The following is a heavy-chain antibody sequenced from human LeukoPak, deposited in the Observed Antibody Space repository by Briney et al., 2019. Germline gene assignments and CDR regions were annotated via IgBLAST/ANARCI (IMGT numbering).Heavy chain of an antibody. J-gene: IGHJ6*02. CDR1: GYSFTNYW. Sequence: GESLKISCKGSGYSFTNYWIVWVRQMPGIGLEWMGMIYPGDPDTRYSPSFQGQVTISADKSVNTAYLQWSSLKASDTAMYYCARLFCSTASCLKYYNGMDVWGQGTTVTVSS. CDR3: ARLFCSTASCLKYYNGMDV. D-gene: IGHD2-2*01. V-gene: IGHV5-51*01. CDR2: IYPGDPDT.